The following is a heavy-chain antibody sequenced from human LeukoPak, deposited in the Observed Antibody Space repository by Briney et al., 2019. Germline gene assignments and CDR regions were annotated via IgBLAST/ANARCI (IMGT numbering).Heavy chain of an antibody. Sequence: ASVKVSCKASGYIFTGYYIHWVRQAPGQGLEWMGWINPNSGDTKYAQKFQGKVTMTRDTSNNTVYMDLTRLIFDDTAMYYCARDGVFRFEVGDVYYYYMDVWGKGTTVIISS. CDR3: ARDGVFRFEVGDVYYYYMDV. J-gene: IGHJ6*03. CDR1: GYIFTGYY. V-gene: IGHV1-2*02. D-gene: IGHD2-21*02. CDR2: INPNSGDT.